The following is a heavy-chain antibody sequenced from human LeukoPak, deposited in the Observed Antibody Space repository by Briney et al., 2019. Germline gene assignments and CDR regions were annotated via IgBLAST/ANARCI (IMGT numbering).Heavy chain of an antibody. V-gene: IGHV3-30*18. J-gene: IGHJ4*02. CDR3: AKDLSVVPAANLAY. CDR1: GSTFSSYG. D-gene: IGHD2-2*01. Sequence: GGSLRLSCAASGSTFSSYGMHWVRQAPGKGLEWVAVISYDGSNKYYADSVKGRFTISRDNSKNTLYLQMNSLRAEDTAVYYCAKDLSVVPAANLAYWGQGTLVTVSS. CDR2: ISYDGSNK.